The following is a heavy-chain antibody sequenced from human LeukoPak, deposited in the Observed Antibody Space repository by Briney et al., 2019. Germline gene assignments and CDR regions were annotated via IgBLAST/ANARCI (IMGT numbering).Heavy chain of an antibody. Sequence: ASVKVSCKASGYTFTGYYMHWVRQASGQGLEWMGWINPNSGGTNYAQKFQGRVTMTRDTSISTAYMELSRLRSDDTAVYYCARNFGEANYYYYYYMDVWGKGTTVTVSS. D-gene: IGHD3-10*01. CDR1: GYTFTGYY. CDR2: INPNSGGT. J-gene: IGHJ6*03. V-gene: IGHV1-2*02. CDR3: ARNFGEANYYYYYYMDV.